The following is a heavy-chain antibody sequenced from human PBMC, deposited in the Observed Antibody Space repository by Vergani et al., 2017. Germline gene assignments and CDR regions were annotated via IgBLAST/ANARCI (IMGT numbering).Heavy chain of an antibody. V-gene: IGHV4-34*01. J-gene: IGHJ6*03. CDR3: ARAGGDCSSTSCYDYYYYYMDV. CDR1: GGSFSGYY. D-gene: IGHD2-2*01. CDR2: INHSGST. Sequence: QVQLQQWGAGLLKPSETLSLTCAVYGGSFSGYYWSWIRQPPGKGLEWIGEINHSGSTNYNPSLKSRVTRSVDTSKNQFSLKLSSVTAADTAVYYCARAGGDCSSTSCYDYYYYYMDVWGKGTTVTVSS.